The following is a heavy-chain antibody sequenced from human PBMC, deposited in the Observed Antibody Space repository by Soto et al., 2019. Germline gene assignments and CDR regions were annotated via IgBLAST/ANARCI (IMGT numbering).Heavy chain of an antibody. V-gene: IGHV2-5*02. CDR1: GFSLSTSRVG. Sequence: QITLKESGPTLVKPTQTLTLTCTFSGFSLSTSRVGVGWIRQPPGKALEWLALIYWDDDKRYSPSLKSRLTIPIDTSNNQVVLTLTNMDPVDTATYFCAHRLISGTILSFDFWGQGTLVTVSS. J-gene: IGHJ4*02. CDR3: AHRLISGTILSFDF. CDR2: IYWDDDK. D-gene: IGHD1-1*01.